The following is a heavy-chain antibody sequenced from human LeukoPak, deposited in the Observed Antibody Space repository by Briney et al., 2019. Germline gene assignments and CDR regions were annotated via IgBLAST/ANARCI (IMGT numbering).Heavy chain of an antibody. CDR2: SRGGGLST. D-gene: IGHD3-22*01. V-gene: IGHV3-23*01. Sequence: GGSLRLSCAASGFTSRHYAMTWVRQTAGKGLEWVATSRGGGLSTYYADSAKGRLTLSRDNSENTVFLQMNSLRVEDTATYYCAKAFYYDSHGRGLDNWGQGTLVIVSS. J-gene: IGHJ4*02. CDR1: GFTSRHYA. CDR3: AKAFYYDSHGRGLDN.